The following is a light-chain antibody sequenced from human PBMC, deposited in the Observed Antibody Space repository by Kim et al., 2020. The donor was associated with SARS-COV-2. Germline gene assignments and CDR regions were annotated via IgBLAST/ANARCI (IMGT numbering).Light chain of an antibody. V-gene: IGKV3-20*01. CDR3: QQYGSSPRT. J-gene: IGKJ3*01. Sequence: SPGERATLSCRASQSVSSSYLAWYQQKPGQAPRLLIYGASSRATGIPDRCSGSGSGTDFTLTISRLEPEDFAVYYCQQYGSSPRTFGPETKVDIK. CDR2: GAS. CDR1: QSVSSSY.